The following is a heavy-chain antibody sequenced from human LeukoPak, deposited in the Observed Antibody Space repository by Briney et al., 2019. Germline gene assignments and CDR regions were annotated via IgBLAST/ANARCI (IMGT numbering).Heavy chain of an antibody. Sequence: PSETLSLTCTVSGGSISSYYWSWIRQPPGKGLEWIGYIYYIGSTSYNASLKSRVTMSLDTSKNQFYLQLSSVTAADTAVYYCARDGTGSSGWYLDVWGKGTTVTVSS. J-gene: IGHJ6*04. V-gene: IGHV4-59*01. D-gene: IGHD6-19*01. CDR1: GGSISSYY. CDR2: IYYIGST. CDR3: ARDGTGSSGWYLDV.